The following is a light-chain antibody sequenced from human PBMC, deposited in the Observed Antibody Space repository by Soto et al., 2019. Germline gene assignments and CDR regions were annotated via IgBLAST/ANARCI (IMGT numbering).Light chain of an antibody. CDR2: DAS. V-gene: IGKV3-11*01. CDR3: QHRSAWPRT. J-gene: IGKJ4*01. CDR1: QSVDYY. Sequence: EIVLTRSPATLSLSPGERATLSCRASQSVDYYLAWYQQKPGQAPRLLIYDASNRATGIPARFSGSGSGTDFTLTISSLEPEDFAIYYCQHRSAWPRTFGGGTKVDIK.